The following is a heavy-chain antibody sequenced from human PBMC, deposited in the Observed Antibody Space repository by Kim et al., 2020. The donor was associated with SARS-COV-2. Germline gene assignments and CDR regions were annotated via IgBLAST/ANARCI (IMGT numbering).Heavy chain of an antibody. V-gene: IGHV7-4-1*02. Sequence: ASVKVSCQASGYTFSSYAMNWVRQAPGQGIEWMGWVNTNTGNPTYAQGFTGRFVFSLDTSVSTAYLQISSLKAEDTAVYYCARDMIAVTGMDWFDPWGQGTLVTVSS. J-gene: IGHJ5*02. CDR3: ARDMIAVTGMDWFDP. CDR2: VNTNTGNP. CDR1: GYTFSSYA. D-gene: IGHD6-19*01.